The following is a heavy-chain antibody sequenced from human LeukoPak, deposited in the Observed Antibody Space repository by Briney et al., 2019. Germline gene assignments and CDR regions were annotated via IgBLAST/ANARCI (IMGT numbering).Heavy chain of an antibody. V-gene: IGHV1-2*02. Sequence: ASVKVSCKASGYTFTGYYMHWVRQAPGQGLERMGWINPNSGGTNYAQKFQGRVTMTRDTSISTAYMELSRLRSDDTAVYYCAREYYDILTGPKLDYWGQGTLVTVSS. CDR1: GYTFTGYY. D-gene: IGHD3-9*01. CDR2: INPNSGGT. CDR3: AREYYDILTGPKLDY. J-gene: IGHJ4*02.